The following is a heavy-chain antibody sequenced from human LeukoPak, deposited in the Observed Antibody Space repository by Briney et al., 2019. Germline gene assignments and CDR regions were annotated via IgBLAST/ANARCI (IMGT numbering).Heavy chain of an antibody. V-gene: IGHV4-39*07. CDR2: IFYSGST. CDR1: GGSMGTSSYY. Sequence: SETLSLTCTVSGGSMGTSSYYWGWIRQPPGKGLESIGSIFYSGSTYYNPSLKSRVSISVDISKNQFSLKLSSVTAADTAVYYCARDRSGYSYSQYFNMWGQGTMVTVSP. J-gene: IGHJ3*02. D-gene: IGHD5-18*01. CDR3: ARDRSGYSYSQYFNM.